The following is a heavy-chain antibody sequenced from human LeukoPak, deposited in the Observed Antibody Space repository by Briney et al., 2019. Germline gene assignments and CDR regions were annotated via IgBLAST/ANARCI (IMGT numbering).Heavy chain of an antibody. CDR1: GYTFTSYY. J-gene: IGHJ6*02. CDR2: INPSGGST. CDR3: ARDAYLRYYDFWSGTDYYYYGMDV. Sequence: ASVKVSCKASGYTFTSYYMHWVRQAPGQGLEWMGIINPSGGSTSYAQKFQGRVTMTRDTSTSTVYMELSSLRSEDTAVYYCARDAYLRYYDFWSGTDYYYYGMDVWGQGTTVTVSS. V-gene: IGHV1-46*01. D-gene: IGHD3-3*01.